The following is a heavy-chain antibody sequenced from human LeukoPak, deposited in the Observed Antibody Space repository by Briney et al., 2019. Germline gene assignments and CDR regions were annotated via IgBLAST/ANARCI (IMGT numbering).Heavy chain of an antibody. Sequence: GGSLRLSCAASGFTFSSYGMHWVRQAPGKGLEWVAFIRYDGSNKYYADSVKGRFTISRDNSKNTLYLQMNSLRAEDTAVYYCAKDDSYDILTGYYPGDYWGQGTLVTVSS. V-gene: IGHV3-30*02. CDR1: GFTFSSYG. CDR3: AKDDSYDILTGYYPGDY. J-gene: IGHJ4*02. D-gene: IGHD3-9*01. CDR2: IRYDGSNK.